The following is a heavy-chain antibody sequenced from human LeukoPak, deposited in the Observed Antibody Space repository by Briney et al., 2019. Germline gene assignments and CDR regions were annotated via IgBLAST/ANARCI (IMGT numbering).Heavy chain of an antibody. J-gene: IGHJ4*02. CDR1: DFSFSNYA. Sequence: GGSLRLSCAASDFSFSNYAMSWVRQAPGRGLEWVSAVSNSGGSTYYADSVKGRFTISRDNSKNTLYLQMNSLRAEDTAVYYCAKDYYYGSGSYYILRRGYFDYWGQGTLVTVSS. D-gene: IGHD3-10*01. CDR2: VSNSGGST. V-gene: IGHV3-23*01. CDR3: AKDYYYGSGSYYILRRGYFDY.